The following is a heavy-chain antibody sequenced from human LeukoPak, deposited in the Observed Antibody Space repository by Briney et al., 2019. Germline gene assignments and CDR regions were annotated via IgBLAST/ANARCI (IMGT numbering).Heavy chain of an antibody. CDR2: IYTGGST. CDR3: ARGRSSSGSMNEY. V-gene: IGHV3-66*01. J-gene: IGHJ4*02. Sequence: GGSLRLSCVASGFTVSSNYMSWVRQAPGKGLEWVSIIYTGGSTYYAGSVKGRFTISRDNSKNTLYLQMNSLRAEDTAVYYSARGRSSSGSMNEYWGQGTLVTVSS. D-gene: IGHD3-10*01. CDR1: GFTVSSNY.